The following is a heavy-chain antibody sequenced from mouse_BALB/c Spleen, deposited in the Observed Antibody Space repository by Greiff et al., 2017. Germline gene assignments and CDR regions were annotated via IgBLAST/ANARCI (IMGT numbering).Heavy chain of an antibody. V-gene: IGHV1-54*01. J-gene: IGHJ2*01. Sequence: VKLQESGAELVRPGTSVKVSCKASGYAFTNYLIEWVKQRPGQGLEWIGVINPGSGGTNYNEKFKGKATLTADKSSSTAYMQLSSLTSDDSAVYFCARQRGYWGQGTTLTVAS. CDR2: INPGSGGT. CDR1: GYAFTNYL. CDR3: ARQRGY.